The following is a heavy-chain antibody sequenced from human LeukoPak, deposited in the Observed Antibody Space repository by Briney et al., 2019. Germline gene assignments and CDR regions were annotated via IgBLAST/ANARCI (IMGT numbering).Heavy chain of an antibody. CDR2: IYHSGST. V-gene: IGHV4-4*02. J-gene: IGHJ4*02. CDR1: GGSISSNNW. CDR3: ARIVTTTYYFDD. D-gene: IGHD5-12*01. Sequence: PSGTLSLTCAVSGGSISSNNWWSWVRQPPGKGLEWIGEIYHSGSTSYNPSLMSRVTISIDKSKNQFSLRLSPVTAADTAVYYCARIVTTTYYFDDWGPGTLVSVSS.